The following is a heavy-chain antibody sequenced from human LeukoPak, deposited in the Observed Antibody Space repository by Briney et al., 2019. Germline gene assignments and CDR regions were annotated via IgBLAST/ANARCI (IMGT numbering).Heavy chain of an antibody. J-gene: IGHJ3*02. CDR2: INPNSGGT. D-gene: IGHD3-10*01. CDR3: AIPELWTGDAFDI. V-gene: IGHV1-2*06. Sequence: VKVSCRASGYTFTGYYMHWVRQAPGQGLEWMGRINPNSGGTNYAQKFQGRVTMTRDTSISTAYMELSRLRSDDTAVYYCAIPELWTGDAFDIWGQGTMVTVSS. CDR1: GYTFTGYY.